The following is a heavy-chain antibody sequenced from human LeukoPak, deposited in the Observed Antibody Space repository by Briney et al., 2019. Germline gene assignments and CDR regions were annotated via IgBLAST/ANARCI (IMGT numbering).Heavy chain of an antibody. CDR2: IYYSGST. V-gene: IGHV4-59*01. J-gene: IGHJ4*02. CDR1: GGSISSYY. Sequence: PSETLSLTCTVSGGSISSYYWSLIRQPPGKGLEWIGYIYYSGSTNYNPSLKSRVTISVDTSKNQFSLKLSSVTAADTAVYYCAREFRGSYALDYWGQGTLVTVSS. CDR3: AREFRGSYALDY. D-gene: IGHD1-26*01.